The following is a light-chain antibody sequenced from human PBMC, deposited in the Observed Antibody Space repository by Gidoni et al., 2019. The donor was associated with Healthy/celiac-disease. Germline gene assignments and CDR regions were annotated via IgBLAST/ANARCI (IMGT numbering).Light chain of an antibody. CDR3: QQSYSNPWT. Sequence: DVQVSQSPASLSASVGDRVTITCRASQSSISYLTWYQQKPGKAPKLLIYAASSLQSGVPSRFSGSGSGTDFTLTISSLQPEDFATYYCQQSYSNPWTFGQGTKVEIK. J-gene: IGKJ1*01. CDR2: AAS. CDR1: QSSISY. V-gene: IGKV1-39*01.